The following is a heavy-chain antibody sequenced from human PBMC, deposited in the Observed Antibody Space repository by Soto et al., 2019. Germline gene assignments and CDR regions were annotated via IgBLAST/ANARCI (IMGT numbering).Heavy chain of an antibody. V-gene: IGHV3-15*07. D-gene: IGHD3-3*01. CDR1: GFTFSNAW. CDR3: TTGLRITIFGVVIIRDYYGMDV. Sequence: GGSLRLSCAASGFTFSNAWMNWVRQAPGKGLEWVGRIKSKTDGGTTDYAAPVKGRFTISRDDSKNTLYLQMNSLKTEDTAVYYCTTGLRITIFGVVIIRDYYGMDVWGQGTTVTVSS. CDR2: IKSKTDGGTT. J-gene: IGHJ6*02.